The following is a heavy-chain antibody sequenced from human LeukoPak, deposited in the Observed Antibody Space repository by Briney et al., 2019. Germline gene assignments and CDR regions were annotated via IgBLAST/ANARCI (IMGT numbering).Heavy chain of an antibody. CDR1: GGTFSSYA. CDR3: ASGPRPRGIQQSYFDY. CDR2: IIPIFGTA. Sequence: SVKVSCKASGGTFSSYAISWVRQAPGQGLEWMGRIIPIFGTANYAQKFQGRVTITTDESTSTAYMELSSLRSEDTAVYYCASGPRPRGIQQSYFDYWGQGTLVTVSS. V-gene: IGHV1-69*05. J-gene: IGHJ4*02. D-gene: IGHD5-18*01.